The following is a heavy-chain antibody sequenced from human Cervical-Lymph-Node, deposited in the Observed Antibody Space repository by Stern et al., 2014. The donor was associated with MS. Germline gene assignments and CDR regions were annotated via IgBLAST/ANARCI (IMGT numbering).Heavy chain of an antibody. CDR3: ARGQLWSYFDY. Sequence: QLQLQESGPGLVKPSQTLSLTCTVSGGSISSGSYYWSWIRQPAGKGLECIGRIYTSGSTNYNPSLKSRVTISVDTSKNQFSLKLSSVTAADTAVYYCARGQLWSYFDYWGQGTLVTVSS. J-gene: IGHJ4*02. V-gene: IGHV4-61*02. D-gene: IGHD5-18*01. CDR2: IYTSGST. CDR1: GGSISSGSYY.